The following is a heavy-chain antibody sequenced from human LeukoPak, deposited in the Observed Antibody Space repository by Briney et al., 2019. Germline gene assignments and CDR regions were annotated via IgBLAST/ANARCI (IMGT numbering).Heavy chain of an antibody. CDR1: GFTFSSYS. CDR3: TTAPASLDY. J-gene: IGHJ4*02. CDR2: IKSKTDGGTT. V-gene: IGHV3-15*01. Sequence: GGSLRLSCAASGFTFSSYSMNWVRQAPGKGLEWVGRIKSKTDGGTTDYAAPVKGRFSISRDDSENTLYLQMNSLITDDTAVYYCTTAPASLDYWGQGTLVTVSS.